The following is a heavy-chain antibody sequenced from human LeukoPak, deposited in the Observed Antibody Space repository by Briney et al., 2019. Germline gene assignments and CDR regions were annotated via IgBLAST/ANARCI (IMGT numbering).Heavy chain of an antibody. V-gene: IGHV1-2*04. J-gene: IGHJ4*02. CDR1: GYTFTGYY. CDR2: INPNRGGT. D-gene: IGHD2-2*01. CDR3: ARDSAAMGADY. Sequence: GASVKVSCKASGYTFTGYYMHWVRQAPGQGLEWMGWINPNRGGTNYAQKFQGWVTMTRDTSISTAYMELSRLRSDDTAVYYCARDSAAMGADYWGQGTLVTVSS.